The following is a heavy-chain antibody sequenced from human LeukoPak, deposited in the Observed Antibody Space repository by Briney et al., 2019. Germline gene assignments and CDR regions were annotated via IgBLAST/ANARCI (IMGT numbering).Heavy chain of an antibody. CDR3: ARMYYGSGSYYNVPPGAFDI. V-gene: IGHV5-51*01. D-gene: IGHD3-10*01. Sequence: GEPLKSSCKGSGYSFTSYWIGWVRQMPGKGLEWMGIIYPGDSDTRYSPSFQGQVTISADKSISTAYLQWSSLKASDTAMYYCARMYYGSGSYYNVPPGAFDIWGQGTMVTVSS. CDR2: IYPGDSDT. CDR1: GYSFTSYW. J-gene: IGHJ3*02.